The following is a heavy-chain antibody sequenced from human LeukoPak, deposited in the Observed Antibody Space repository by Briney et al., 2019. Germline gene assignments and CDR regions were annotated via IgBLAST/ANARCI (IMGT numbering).Heavy chain of an antibody. Sequence: ASVKVSCKASGYTFTSYGISWVRQAPGQGLEWVGWISAYNGNTNYAQKLQGRVTMTTDTSTSTAYMELRSLRSDDTAVYYCARDTYCSSTSCYLPFDYWGQGTLVTVSS. J-gene: IGHJ4*02. CDR1: GYTFTSYG. CDR3: ARDTYCSSTSCYLPFDY. V-gene: IGHV1-18*01. CDR2: ISAYNGNT. D-gene: IGHD2-2*01.